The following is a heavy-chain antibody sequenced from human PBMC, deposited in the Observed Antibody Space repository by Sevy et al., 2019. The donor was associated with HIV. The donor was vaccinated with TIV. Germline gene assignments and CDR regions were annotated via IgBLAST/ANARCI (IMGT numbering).Heavy chain of an antibody. Sequence: GGSLRLSCAASGFAFTNYYAMHWVRQAPGKGLEWVALISFDESDKYYADSVKGRFTISRYNFKNTLYLQMNSLTTEDTAVYYCARPRANYVDNYFFYAMDVWGQGTTVTVSS. V-gene: IGHV3-30-3*01. J-gene: IGHJ6*02. CDR2: ISFDESDK. CDR3: ARPRANYVDNYFFYAMDV. CDR1: GFAFTNYYA. D-gene: IGHD4-17*01.